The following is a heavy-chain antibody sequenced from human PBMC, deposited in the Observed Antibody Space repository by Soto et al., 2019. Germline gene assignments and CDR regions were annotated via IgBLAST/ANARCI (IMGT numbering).Heavy chain of an antibody. V-gene: IGHV1-3*04. D-gene: IGHD6-6*01. CDR1: GYSVISYA. CDR2: INIGNGNT. CDR3: ARVRQLVGYFYYYMDV. J-gene: IGHJ6*03. Sequence: GASVKVSCKASGYSVISYAIHWVRQAPGQRLEWTGWINIGNGNTKYSQKFQDRVTITTDTSTSTAYMELRGLRSDDTAVYYCARVRQLVGYFYYYMDVWGKGTTVTVSS.